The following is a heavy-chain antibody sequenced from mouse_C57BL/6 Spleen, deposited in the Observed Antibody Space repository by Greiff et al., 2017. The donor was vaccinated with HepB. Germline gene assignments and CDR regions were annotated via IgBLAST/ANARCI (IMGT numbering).Heavy chain of an antibody. D-gene: IGHD1-1*01. CDR3: ARFTTVGEAWFAY. J-gene: IGHJ3*01. CDR1: GYTFTSYW. CDR2: IDPSDSYT. V-gene: IGHV1-50*01. Sequence: QVHVKQPGAELVKPGASVKLSCKASGYTFTSYWMQWVKQRPGQGLEWIGEIDPSDSYTNYNQKFKGKATLTVDTSSSTAYMQLSSLTSEDSAVYYCARFTTVGEAWFAYWGQGTLVTVSA.